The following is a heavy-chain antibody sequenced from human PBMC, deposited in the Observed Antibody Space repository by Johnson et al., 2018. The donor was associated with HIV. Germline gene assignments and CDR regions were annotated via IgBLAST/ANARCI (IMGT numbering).Heavy chain of an antibody. D-gene: IGHD3-22*01. CDR2: IKQAGSEK. CDR1: AFTSSSYW. Sequence: VQLVESGGGLVQPGGSLRLSCASSAFTSSSYWMSWVRQAPGKGLEWVANIKQAGSEKYYVDSVKGRFTISIVNAKNSLYLQMNSLRVEDTAVYYCARANFNYYDSSGPDGHDAFDIWGPGTMVTVSS. J-gene: IGHJ3*02. V-gene: IGHV3-7*01. CDR3: ARANFNYYDSSGPDGHDAFDI.